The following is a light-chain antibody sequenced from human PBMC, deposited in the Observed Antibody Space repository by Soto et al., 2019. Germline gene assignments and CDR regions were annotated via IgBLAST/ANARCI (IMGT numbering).Light chain of an antibody. J-gene: IGKJ1*01. CDR1: QTISSW. CDR3: QKYYSFPPT. CDR2: AAS. V-gene: IGKV1-5*01. Sequence: DIQMTQSPSTLSGSVGDRVTLTCRASQTISSWLAWYQQKPGKAPELLIYAASTLQSGVPSRFSGSGSGTDFTLTISCLQSEEFATYYCQKYYSFPPTFGKGNKVDIK.